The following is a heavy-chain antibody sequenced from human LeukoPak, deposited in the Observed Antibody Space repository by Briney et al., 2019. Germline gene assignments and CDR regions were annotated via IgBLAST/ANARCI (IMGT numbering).Heavy chain of an antibody. CDR2: INPNSGGT. CDR1: GYTFTGYY. J-gene: IGHJ4*02. D-gene: IGHD6-19*01. Sequence: ASVKVSCKASGYTFTGYYMHWVRQAPGQGLEWMGWINPNSGGTNYAQKFQGRVTMTRDTSISAAYMELSRLRSEDTAVYYCARSSIAVAGTPLDYWGQGTLVTVFS. CDR3: ARSSIAVAGTPLDY. V-gene: IGHV1-2*02.